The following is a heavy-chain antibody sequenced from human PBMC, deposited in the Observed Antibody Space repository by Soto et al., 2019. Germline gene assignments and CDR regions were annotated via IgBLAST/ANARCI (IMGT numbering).Heavy chain of an antibody. J-gene: IGHJ4*02. V-gene: IGHV3-33*01. CDR2: IWYDGSNK. CDR3: AREGSSSGFRKGLFAY. D-gene: IGHD3-22*01. CDR1: GFTFSSYG. Sequence: QVQLVESGGGVVQPGRSLRLSCAASGFTFSSYGMHWVRQAPGKGLEWVAVIWYDGSNKYYADSVKGQFTISRDNSKKTLYLQMKSLRAEETAVYYWAREGSSSGFRKGLFAYWGKETLVTVS.